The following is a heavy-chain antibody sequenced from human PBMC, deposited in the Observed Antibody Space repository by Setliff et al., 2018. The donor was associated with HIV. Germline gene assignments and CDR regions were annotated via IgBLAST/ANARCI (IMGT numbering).Heavy chain of an antibody. D-gene: IGHD1-26*01. CDR2: IFAGGST. Sequence: PSETLSLTCTVSGGSISAYYWSWIRQPAGKGLEYIGRIFAGGSTNYNPSLRSRVTISINTSKNQFSLELSSVTAADTAVYYCARSMGAFDYWGPGALGTVPQ. J-gene: IGHJ4*02. V-gene: IGHV4-4*07. CDR3: ARSMGAFDY. CDR1: GGSISAYY.